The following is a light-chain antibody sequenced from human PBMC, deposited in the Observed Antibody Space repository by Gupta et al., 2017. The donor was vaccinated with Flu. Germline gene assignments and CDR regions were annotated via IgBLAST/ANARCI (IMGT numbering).Light chain of an antibody. CDR1: ESLLHSNGYYY. Sequence: DIVMTQSPLSLPVIPGEPASISCRSSESLLHSNGYYYLDWYLQKPGQSPQLLMSLASNRACGVPDRFIGSGSGTDFTLNISRVEAEDVGVYYCRQARQYPYTFGQGTKMEIK. CDR3: RQARQYPYT. CDR2: LAS. V-gene: IGKV2-28*01. J-gene: IGKJ2*01.